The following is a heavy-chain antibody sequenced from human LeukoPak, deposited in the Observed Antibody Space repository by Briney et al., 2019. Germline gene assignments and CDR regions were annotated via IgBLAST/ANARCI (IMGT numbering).Heavy chain of an antibody. V-gene: IGHV1-2*02. D-gene: IGHD6-19*01. Sequence: ASVKVSCKASGYTFTGYYMHWVRQAPGQGLEWMGWINPNSGGTNYAQKFQGRVTMTRNTSISTAYMELSSLRSEDTAVYYCAILSSGWSYYYYYYGMDVWGQGTTVTVSS. CDR2: INPNSGGT. CDR1: GYTFTGYY. J-gene: IGHJ6*02. CDR3: AILSSGWSYYYYYYGMDV.